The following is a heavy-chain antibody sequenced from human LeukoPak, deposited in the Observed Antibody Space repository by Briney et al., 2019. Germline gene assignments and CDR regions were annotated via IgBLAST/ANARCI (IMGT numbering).Heavy chain of an antibody. V-gene: IGHV3-33*01. D-gene: IGHD3-10*01. CDR1: GFTFSSYG. CDR2: IWYDGSNK. J-gene: IGHJ4*02. Sequence: GGSLRLSCAASGFTFSSYGMHWVRQAPGKGLEWVAVIWYDGSNKDYADSVKGRFAISRDNSKNTLYLQMNSLRAEDTAVYYCLRDWYGSGSYWQIRESYFDYWGQGTLVTVSS. CDR3: LRDWYGSGSYWQIRESYFDY.